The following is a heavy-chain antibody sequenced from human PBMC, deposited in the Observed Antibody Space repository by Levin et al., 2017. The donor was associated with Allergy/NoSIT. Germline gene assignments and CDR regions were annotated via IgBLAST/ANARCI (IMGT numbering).Heavy chain of an antibody. CDR1: GGSISSSSYY. D-gene: IGHD3-3*01. CDR2: IYYSGST. J-gene: IGHJ3*02. V-gene: IGHV4-39*01. Sequence: SETLSLTCTVSGGSISSSSYYWGWIRQPPGKGLEWIGSIYYSGSTYYNPSLKSRVTISVDTSKNQFSLKLSSVTAADTAVYYCARHMDYDFWSGYKLGAFDIWGQGTMVTVSS. CDR3: ARHMDYDFWSGYKLGAFDI.